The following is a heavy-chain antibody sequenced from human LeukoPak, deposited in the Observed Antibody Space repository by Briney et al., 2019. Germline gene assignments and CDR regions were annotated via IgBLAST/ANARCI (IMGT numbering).Heavy chain of an antibody. CDR1: GGSISSYY. D-gene: IGHD5-18*01. Sequence: PSETLSLTCTVSGGSISSYYWSWIRQPPGKGLEWIGYIYYSGSTNYNPSLKSRVTIAGDTSKNQFSLRLSSVTAADTAVYYCARSYTARDDGFDYWGQGTLVTVSS. V-gene: IGHV4-59*01. CDR3: ARSYTARDDGFDY. J-gene: IGHJ4*02. CDR2: IYYSGST.